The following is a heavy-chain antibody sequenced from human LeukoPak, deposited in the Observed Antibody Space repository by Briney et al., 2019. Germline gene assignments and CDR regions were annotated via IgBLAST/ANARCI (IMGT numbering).Heavy chain of an antibody. V-gene: IGHV3-15*01. CDR3: TTADPPSGATIQG. D-gene: IGHD5-12*01. J-gene: IGHJ4*02. CDR2: IKSKTDGGTT. Sequence: GGSLRLSCAASGFTFSNAWMSWVRQAPGKGLEWVGRIKSKTDGGTTDYAAPVKGRFTISRDDSKNTPYLQMNSLKTEDTAVYYCTTADPPSGATIQGWGQGTLVTVSS. CDR1: GFTFSNAW.